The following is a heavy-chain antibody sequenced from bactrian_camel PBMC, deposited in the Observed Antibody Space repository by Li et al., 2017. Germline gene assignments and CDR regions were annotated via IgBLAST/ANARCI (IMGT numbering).Heavy chain of an antibody. CDR3: YDDHGMG. Sequence: VQLVESGGGLVQPGGSLRLSCAASGFSLTSYPMSWVRQAPGKGLEWVSIITGGGGTTYYADSVKGRFTVSRDNVQNTVYLQMNSLKPEDTAVYYCYDDHGMGWGQGTQVTVS. J-gene: IGHJ4*01. CDR2: ITGGGGTT. D-gene: IGHD3*01. CDR1: GFSLTSYP. V-gene: IGHV3S35*01.